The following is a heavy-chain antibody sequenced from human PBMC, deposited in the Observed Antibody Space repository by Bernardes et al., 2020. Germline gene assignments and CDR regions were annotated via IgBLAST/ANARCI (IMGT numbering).Heavy chain of an antibody. D-gene: IGHD4-17*01. CDR2: ISGSGGTT. V-gene: IGHV3-23*01. J-gene: IGHJ6*03. CDR3: TRGHGDWTPSNYLNV. CDR1: GFTFSSYA. Sequence: GGSLRLSCTASGFTFSSYAMTWVRQAPGKGLEWVSSISGSGGTTYYADPGEGRFTISRDNSKNTLSLDVNSLRVEDTALYYCTRGHGDWTPSNYLNVWGKGTTVGVSS.